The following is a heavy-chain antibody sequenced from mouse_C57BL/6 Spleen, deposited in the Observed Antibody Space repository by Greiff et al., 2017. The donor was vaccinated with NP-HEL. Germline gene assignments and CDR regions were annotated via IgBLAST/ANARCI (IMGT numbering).Heavy chain of an antibody. J-gene: IGHJ1*03. CDR1: GYTFTDYY. V-gene: IGHV1-26*01. CDR2: INPNNGGT. D-gene: IGHD2-4*01. Sequence: EVQLQQSGPELVKPGASVKISCKASGYTFTDYYMNWVKQSHGKSLEWIGDINPNNGGTSYNQKFKGKATLTVDKSSSTAYMELRSLTSEDSAVYYCARNYDYDGSYWYFDVWGTGTTVTVSS. CDR3: ARNYDYDGSYWYFDV.